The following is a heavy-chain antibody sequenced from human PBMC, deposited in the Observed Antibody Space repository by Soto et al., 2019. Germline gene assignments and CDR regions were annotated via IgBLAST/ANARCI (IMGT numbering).Heavy chain of an antibody. CDR3: ARYYYDSSGYFDY. Sequence: GGSLRLSCAASGFTFSDYAIHWVRQAPGKGLEWVSVIYSGGSTYYADSVKGRFTISRDNSKNTLYLQMNSLRAEDTAVYYCARYYYDSSGYFDYWGQGTLVTVSS. V-gene: IGHV3-66*01. CDR2: IYSGGST. D-gene: IGHD3-22*01. CDR1: GFTFSDYA. J-gene: IGHJ4*02.